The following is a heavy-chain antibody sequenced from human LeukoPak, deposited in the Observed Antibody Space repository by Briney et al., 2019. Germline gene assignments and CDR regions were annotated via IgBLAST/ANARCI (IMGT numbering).Heavy chain of an antibody. D-gene: IGHD4-11*01. CDR3: ARGISQYSNYIDY. Sequence: SETLSLTCAVYGGSFSGYYWSWIRQPPGKGLEWIGEINHSGSTHYNPSLKSRVTISVDTSKNQFSLKLNSVTAADTAVYYCARGISQYSNYIDYWGQGTLVTVSS. CDR2: INHSGST. J-gene: IGHJ4*02. V-gene: IGHV4-34*01. CDR1: GGSFSGYY.